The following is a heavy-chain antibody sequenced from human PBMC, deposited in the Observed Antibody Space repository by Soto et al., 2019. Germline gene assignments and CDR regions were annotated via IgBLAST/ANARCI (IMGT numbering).Heavy chain of an antibody. CDR2: ISISSSTI. J-gene: IGHJ3*02. Sequence: GGSLRLSCAASGFTFSSYSMNWVRQAPGKGLEWVSYISISSSTIYYADSVKGRFTISRDNAKNSLYLQMNSLRDGDTAVYYCARDIYDILTGYPRPFDIWGQGTMVTVS. V-gene: IGHV3-48*02. CDR3: ARDIYDILTGYPRPFDI. D-gene: IGHD3-9*01. CDR1: GFTFSSYS.